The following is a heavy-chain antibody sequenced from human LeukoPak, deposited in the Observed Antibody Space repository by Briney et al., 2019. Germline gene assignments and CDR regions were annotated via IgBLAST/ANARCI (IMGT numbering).Heavy chain of an antibody. V-gene: IGHV3-33*03. CDR2: IWYDGSNK. J-gene: IGHJ6*03. D-gene: IGHD1-26*01. CDR1: GFTFSSFG. Sequence: GGSLRLSCAVSGFTFSSFGMNWVRQAPGKGLEWVAFIWYDGSNKYYADSVKGRFTISRDNAKNSLYLQMNSLRAEDTAVYYCWALVGDYYYYMDVWGKGTTVTISS. CDR3: WALVGDYYYYMDV.